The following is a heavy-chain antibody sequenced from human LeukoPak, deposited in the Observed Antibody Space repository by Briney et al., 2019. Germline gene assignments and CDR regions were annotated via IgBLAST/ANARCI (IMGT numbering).Heavy chain of an antibody. Sequence: GGSLRLSCAASVFTFTSYAMSWVRQAPGKGLEWVSAVSGSGATTYYADSVKGRFTISRDNSKNTLFLQMNSLRAGDTAVYYCAKDLEYFFASGSYTVDWWGRGTLVTVSS. CDR2: VSGSGATT. J-gene: IGHJ1*01. CDR3: AKDLEYFFASGSYTVDW. CDR1: VFTFTSYA. V-gene: IGHV3-23*01. D-gene: IGHD3-10*01.